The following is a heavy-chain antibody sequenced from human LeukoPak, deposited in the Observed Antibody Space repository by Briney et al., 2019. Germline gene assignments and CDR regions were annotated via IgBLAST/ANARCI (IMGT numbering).Heavy chain of an antibody. Sequence: AGGSLRLSCAASGFTFSSYDMHWVRQATGKGLEWVSAIGTAGDTYYPGSVKGRFTISRENAKNSLYLQMNSLRAGDTAVYYCARVSPDFWSGYGFRYYYYGMDVWGQGTTVTVSS. D-gene: IGHD3-3*01. CDR1: GFTFSSYD. CDR2: IGTAGDT. V-gene: IGHV3-13*01. CDR3: ARVSPDFWSGYGFRYYYYGMDV. J-gene: IGHJ6*02.